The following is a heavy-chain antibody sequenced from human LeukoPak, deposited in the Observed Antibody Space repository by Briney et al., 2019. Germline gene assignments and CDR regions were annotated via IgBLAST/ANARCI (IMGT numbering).Heavy chain of an antibody. CDR2: VSAYNGNT. D-gene: IGHD3-22*01. Sequence: ASVKVSCKASGYTFTSYDITWVRQAPGQGLEWMGWVSAYNGNTNYAQKLQGRVTMTTDTSTSTAYMELRSLRSDDTAVYYCARRLTYYDSSGHYDAFDIWGQGTMVTVSS. CDR1: GYTFTSYD. J-gene: IGHJ3*02. V-gene: IGHV1-18*01. CDR3: ARRLTYYDSSGHYDAFDI.